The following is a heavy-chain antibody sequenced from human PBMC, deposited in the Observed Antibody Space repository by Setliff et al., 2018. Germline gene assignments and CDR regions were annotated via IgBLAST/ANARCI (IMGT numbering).Heavy chain of an antibody. D-gene: IGHD3-22*01. CDR2: MNPNSGNA. J-gene: IGHJ4*02. V-gene: IGHV1-8*02. CDR1: GGTFSSYA. CDR3: ARDARGIYDSSGYYNY. Sequence: ASVKVSCKASGGTFSSYAISWVRQATGQGLEWMGWMNPNSGNAGYAQKFQGRVTMTRNTSISTAYMELSSLRSEDTAVYYCARDARGIYDSSGYYNYWGQGTLVTVTS.